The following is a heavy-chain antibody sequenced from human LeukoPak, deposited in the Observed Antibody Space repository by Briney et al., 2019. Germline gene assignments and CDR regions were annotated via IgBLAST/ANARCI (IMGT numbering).Heavy chain of an antibody. V-gene: IGHV4-30-2*01. CDR2: IYHSGST. D-gene: IGHD1-1*01. CDR3: ARVREDPWNSAPHAFDI. Sequence: SQTLSLTCAVSGGSISSGGYSWSWIRQPPGKGLGWIANIYHSGSTYYNPSLKSRVTISVDTSKNQFSLKLSSVTAADTAVYYCARVREDPWNSAPHAFDIWGQGTMVTVSS. CDR1: GGSISSGGYS. J-gene: IGHJ3*02.